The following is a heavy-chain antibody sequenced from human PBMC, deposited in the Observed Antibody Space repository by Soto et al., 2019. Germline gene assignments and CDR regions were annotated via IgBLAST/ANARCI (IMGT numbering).Heavy chain of an antibody. CDR1: GFTFRDYA. CDR2: MRAKAFGGTT. CDR3: TREGAYTSPPYYYFYAMDV. Sequence: GGSLRLSCKGSGFTFRDYAISWVRQAPGKGLQWVGFMRAKAFGGTTEYATFVKGRFTISRDDSKSVAYLKVNSLETEDTAVYYCTREGAYTSPPYYYFYAMDVWGQGTRVTVSS. D-gene: IGHD2-2*01. V-gene: IGHV3-49*04. J-gene: IGHJ6*01.